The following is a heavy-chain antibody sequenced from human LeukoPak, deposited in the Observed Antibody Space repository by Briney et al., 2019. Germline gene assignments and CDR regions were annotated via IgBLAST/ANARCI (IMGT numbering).Heavy chain of an antibody. CDR2: ISGSDGST. Sequence: GGSLRLSCAASGFTFSSYGMSWVRQAPGKGLEWVSGISGSDGSTYSADSVKGRFTISRDSSKNTLYLQMNSLRVEDTAVYHCAKGRIGFDSWGQGTLVTVSS. D-gene: IGHD2-15*01. J-gene: IGHJ4*02. CDR1: GFTFSSYG. CDR3: AKGRIGFDS. V-gene: IGHV3-23*01.